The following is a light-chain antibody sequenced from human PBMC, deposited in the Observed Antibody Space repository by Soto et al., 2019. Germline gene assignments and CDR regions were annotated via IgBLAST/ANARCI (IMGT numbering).Light chain of an antibody. CDR3: QQYGSSPPLP. Sequence: EIRFSQSPCTLSLYPGERATLSCRASESVSSRFAWYQQKPGQAPRLLIYGASSRATGVPDRFSGSGSGTDFTLTINRLEPEDFAVYYCQQYGSSPPLPFGGGTMVDNK. J-gene: IGKJ4*01. CDR2: GAS. V-gene: IGKV3-20*01. CDR1: ESVSSR.